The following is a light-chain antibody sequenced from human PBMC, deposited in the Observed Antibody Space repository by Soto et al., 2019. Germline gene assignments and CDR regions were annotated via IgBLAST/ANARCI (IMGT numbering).Light chain of an antibody. J-gene: IGKJ5*01. CDR2: AAS. CDR1: QGISSN. CDR3: QQYTGPPTT. Sequence: VGDRVTIPCRASQGISSNLAWYQQKPGKAPKVLINAASTLQSGVPSRFSGSGSGTDFTLTISSLQPEDFAVYFCQQYTGPPTTFGQGTRLE. V-gene: IGKV1-9*01.